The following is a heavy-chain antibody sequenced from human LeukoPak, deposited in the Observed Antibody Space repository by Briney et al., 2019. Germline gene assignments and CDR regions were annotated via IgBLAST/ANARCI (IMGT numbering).Heavy chain of an antibody. D-gene: IGHD4-11*01. V-gene: IGHV3-30*04. CDR1: GFTFSSYG. CDR2: ISYDGRIK. Sequence: GGSLRLSCAASGFTFSSYGMHWVRHAPGKGLEWVTVISYDGRIKYYTDSVKGRFTITRDNAKNTLSLQMNSLRAEDTAVFYCARSHDYSNYRGMDVWGLGTTVTVSS. J-gene: IGHJ6*02. CDR3: ARSHDYSNYRGMDV.